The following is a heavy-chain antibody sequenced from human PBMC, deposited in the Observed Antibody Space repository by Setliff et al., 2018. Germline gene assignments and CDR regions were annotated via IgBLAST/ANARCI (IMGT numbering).Heavy chain of an antibody. CDR2: ISAYNGNT. Sequence: ASVKVSCKASGYTFTNSIMNWVRQAPGQGLEWMGWISAYNGNTYHAQKFQDRLSMTTDTSTSTAYTELRSLRADDTAVYYCERLVRHCTRISCQRTSEADLWGQGTQVTVSS. CDR1: GYTFTNSI. J-gene: IGHJ5*02. CDR3: ERLVRHCTRISCQRTSEADL. V-gene: IGHV1-18*04. D-gene: IGHD2-15*01.